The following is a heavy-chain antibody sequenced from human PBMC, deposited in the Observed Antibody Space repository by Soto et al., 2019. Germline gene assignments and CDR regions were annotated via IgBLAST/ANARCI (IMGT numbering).Heavy chain of an antibody. Sequence: QITLKESGPTLVKPTQTLTLTCTFSGFSLSTSGVGVGWIRQPPGKALEWLAIIYWDDDKRYSPSLKSRLTITKDTSKNQVVLTMTNMDPVDTATYYCAHSPPMVRGVNPWFDPWGQGTLVTVSS. J-gene: IGHJ5*02. CDR1: GFSLSTSGVG. CDR3: AHSPPMVRGVNPWFDP. D-gene: IGHD3-10*01. V-gene: IGHV2-5*02. CDR2: IYWDDDK.